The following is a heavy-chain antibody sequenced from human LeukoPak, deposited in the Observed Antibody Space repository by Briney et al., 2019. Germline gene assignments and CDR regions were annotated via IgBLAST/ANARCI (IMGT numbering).Heavy chain of an antibody. Sequence: ASVKVSCKASGYTFTSYGISWVRQAPEQGLEWMGWISAYNGNTNYAQKLQGRVTMTTDTSTSTAYMELRSLRSDDTAVYYCAGANYDSSGYYTEHEYFQHWGQGTLVTVSS. CDR3: AGANYDSSGYYTEHEYFQH. V-gene: IGHV1-18*01. CDR1: GYTFTSYG. CDR2: ISAYNGNT. J-gene: IGHJ1*01. D-gene: IGHD3-22*01.